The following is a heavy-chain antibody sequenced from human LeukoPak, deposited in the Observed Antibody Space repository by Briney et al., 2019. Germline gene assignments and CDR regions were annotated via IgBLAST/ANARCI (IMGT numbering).Heavy chain of an antibody. V-gene: IGHV4-39*01. CDR1: GGSISSSNYY. D-gene: IGHD5-18*01. Sequence: PSETLSLTCTVSGGSISSSNYYWGWIRQPPGKGLEWIGNIYYTGSTYYNPSLKSRVTISVDTSRNQFSLKVSSVTAADTAMYYCAGHGPAYSYGYWGRGTMVTVSS. CDR2: IYYTGST. CDR3: AGHGPAYSYGY. J-gene: IGHJ3*01.